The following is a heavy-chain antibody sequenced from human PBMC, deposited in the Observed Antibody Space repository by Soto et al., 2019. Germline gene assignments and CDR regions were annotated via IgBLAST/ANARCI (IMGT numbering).Heavy chain of an antibody. CDR3: AKVKCYGLASSWYYFDY. Sequence: GESLKISCAASGFTFSSYAMSWVRQAPGKGLEWVSAISGSGGSTYYADSVKGRFTISRDNSKNTLYLQMNSLRAEDTAVYYCAKVKCYGLASSWYYFDYWGQGTLVTVSS. CDR1: GFTFSSYA. J-gene: IGHJ4*02. CDR2: ISGSGGST. D-gene: IGHD6-13*01. V-gene: IGHV3-23*01.